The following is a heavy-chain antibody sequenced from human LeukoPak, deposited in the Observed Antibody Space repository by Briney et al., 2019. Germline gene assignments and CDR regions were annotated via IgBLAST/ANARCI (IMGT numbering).Heavy chain of an antibody. J-gene: IGHJ4*02. CDR1: GFTFSSYS. Sequence: GGSLRLSCAASGFTFSSYSMNWVRQAPGKGLEWVSSITSSSTYIYYADSVKGRFTISRDNAKNSLYLQMNSLRAEDTAVYYCARHLSGITGYTYGRGIDYWGQGTLVTVSS. CDR3: ARHLSGITGYTYGRGIDY. V-gene: IGHV3-21*01. D-gene: IGHD5-18*01. CDR2: ITSSSTYI.